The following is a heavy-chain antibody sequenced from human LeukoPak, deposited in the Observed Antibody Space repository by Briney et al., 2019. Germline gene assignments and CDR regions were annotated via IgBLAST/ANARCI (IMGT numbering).Heavy chain of an antibody. CDR1: GFTFNTYE. Sequence: GGSLRLSCAASGFTFNTYEMNWVRQAPGKGLEWVSYISSSGSTIYYADSVKGRFTISRDNAKNSLYLQMNSLRAEDTAVYYCAREGTLIGDYDYWGQGTLVTVSS. J-gene: IGHJ4*02. CDR3: AREGTLIGDYDY. D-gene: IGHD1-1*01. CDR2: ISSSGSTI. V-gene: IGHV3-48*03.